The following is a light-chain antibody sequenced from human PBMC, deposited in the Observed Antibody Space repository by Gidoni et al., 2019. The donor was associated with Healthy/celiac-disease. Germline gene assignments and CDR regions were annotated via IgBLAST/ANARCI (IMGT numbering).Light chain of an antibody. CDR3: QQLNSYPPYT. Sequence: IQLTQSPSFLSASVGDRVTITCRASQGFSSSLAWYQQKPGKAPKLLIYAASTLQSGVPSRFSGSGSGTEFTLTISSLQPEDFATYYCQQLNSYPPYTFXQXTKLEIK. V-gene: IGKV1-9*01. J-gene: IGKJ2*01. CDR1: QGFSSS. CDR2: AAS.